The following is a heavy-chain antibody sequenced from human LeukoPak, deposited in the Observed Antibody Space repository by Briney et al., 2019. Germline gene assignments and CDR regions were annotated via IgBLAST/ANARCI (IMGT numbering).Heavy chain of an antibody. CDR3: ARVRTEWYIDL. D-gene: IGHD2-8*02. J-gene: IGHJ2*01. CDR2: MKEDGGEK. Sequence: PGGSLRLSCAASGFIFNPYWVTWVRQAPGMGLEWVANMKEDGGEKFYVDSVRGRFTISRDNAKNSLYLQMSSLSVDDTGVYYCARVRTEWYIDLWGRGALVTVST. CDR1: GFIFNPYW. V-gene: IGHV3-7*04.